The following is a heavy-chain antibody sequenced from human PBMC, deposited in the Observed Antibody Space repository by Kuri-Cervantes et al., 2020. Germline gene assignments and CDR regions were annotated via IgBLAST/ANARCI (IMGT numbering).Heavy chain of an antibody. CDR3: TTDKHIVVVTATLFDY. D-gene: IGHD2-21*02. CDR2: IKSKTDGGTT. V-gene: IGHV3-15*01. Sequence: LSLTCAASGFTFSSYAMSWVRQAPGKGLEWVGRIKSKTDGGTTDYAAPVKGRFTISRDDSKNTLYLQMNSLKTEDTAVYYCTTDKHIVVVTATLFDYWGQGTLVTVSS. CDR1: GFTFSSYA. J-gene: IGHJ4*02.